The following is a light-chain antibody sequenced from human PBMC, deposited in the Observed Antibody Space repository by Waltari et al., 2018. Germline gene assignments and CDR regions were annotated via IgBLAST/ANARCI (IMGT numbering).Light chain of an antibody. CDR3: QNYNSAPLT. CDR1: QGIGNF. CDR2: AAS. Sequence: DIQMIQSPSSLSASVGDRVTIPCRASQGIGNFLAWYQKKPGQVPKFLIYAASTLQSGVPSRFSGSGSRTYFTLTISSLQPEDVATYYCQNYNSAPLTFGGGTRVQIK. J-gene: IGKJ4*01. V-gene: IGKV1-27*01.